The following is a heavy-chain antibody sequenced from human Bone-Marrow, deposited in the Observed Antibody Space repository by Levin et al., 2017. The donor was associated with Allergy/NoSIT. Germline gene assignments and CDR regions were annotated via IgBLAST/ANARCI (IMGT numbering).Heavy chain of an antibody. CDR2: ITPMFGTA. CDR1: GGSFDSYA. J-gene: IGHJ6*02. D-gene: IGHD3-10*01. V-gene: IGHV1-69*13. Sequence: SVKVSCRASGGSFDSYALSWVRQAPGQGLEWVGGITPMFGTANYAQKFHGRVTITAVGSTSTTYMELSGLKSEDTAVYYCARDQSVRGIASLKYYYGLDVWGQGTTVTVSS. CDR3: ARDQSVRGIASLKYYYGLDV.